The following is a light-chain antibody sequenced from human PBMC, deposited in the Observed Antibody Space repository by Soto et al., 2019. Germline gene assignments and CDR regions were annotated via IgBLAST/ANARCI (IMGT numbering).Light chain of an antibody. J-gene: IGKJ1*01. V-gene: IGKV3-20*01. CDR3: QQYGSLPDWT. Sequence: EIVLTQSPGTLSLSLGERATLSCRASQSVSSSYLAWYQQKPGQAPRLLIYAASSRATGIPERVSGSGSGIDFTLTISRLEPEDVAVYYCQQYGSLPDWTFGQGTKVEIK. CDR1: QSVSSSY. CDR2: AAS.